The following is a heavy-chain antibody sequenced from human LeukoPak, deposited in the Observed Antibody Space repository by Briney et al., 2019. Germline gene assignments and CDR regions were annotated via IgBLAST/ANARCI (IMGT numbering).Heavy chain of an antibody. CDR3: ARESPHTFYFDY. CDR1: GYAFTTYG. D-gene: IGHD3-16*01. V-gene: IGHV1-18*01. J-gene: IGHJ4*02. Sequence: ASVKVSCKASGYAFTTYGLSWVRQAPGQGLEWMGWISVYNGNTQYAQKFQGRVSMTTDTSTRTAYMDLRSLRSDDTAVYYCARESPHTFYFDYWGQGTLVTVSS. CDR2: ISVYNGNT.